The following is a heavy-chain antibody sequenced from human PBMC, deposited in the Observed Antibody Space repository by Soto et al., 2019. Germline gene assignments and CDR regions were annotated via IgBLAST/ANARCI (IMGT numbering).Heavy chain of an antibody. V-gene: IGHV3-33*01. J-gene: IGHJ3*02. CDR2: IWFDGSDK. CDR1: GFTFSSYG. D-gene: IGHD2-2*01. CDR3: ARLYCSSSSCYSVGAFDI. Sequence: LRLSCAASGFTFSSYGMHWVRQAPGKGLEWVALIWFDGSDKYYVDSVKGRFTISRDNSKNTVHLQMNSLRVEDTAVYYCARLYCSSSSCYSVGAFDIRGQGAVVTVSS.